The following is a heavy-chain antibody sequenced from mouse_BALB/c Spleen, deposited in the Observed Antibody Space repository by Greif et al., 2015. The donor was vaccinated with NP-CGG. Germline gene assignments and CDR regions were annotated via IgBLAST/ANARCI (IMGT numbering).Heavy chain of an antibody. V-gene: IGHV2-5*01. J-gene: IGHJ4*01. Sequence: VQVVESGPGLVQPSQSLSITCTVSGFSLTSYGVHWVRQSPGKGLEWLGVIWRGGSTDYNAAFMSRLSITKDNSKSQVFFKMNSLQADDTAIYYCAKNFAAWPPPGAMDYWGQGTSVTVSS. CDR2: IWRGGST. CDR1: GFSLTSYG. D-gene: IGHD6-1*01. CDR3: AKNFAAWPPPGAMDY.